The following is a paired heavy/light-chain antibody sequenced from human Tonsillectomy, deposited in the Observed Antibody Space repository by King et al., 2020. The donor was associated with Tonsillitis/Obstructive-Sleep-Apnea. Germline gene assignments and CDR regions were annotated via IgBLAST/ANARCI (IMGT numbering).Heavy chain of an antibody. J-gene: IGHJ4*02. Sequence: EVQLVQSGAEVKKPGESLWISCQGSGYSFTSTWIGWVRQMPGKGLEWMGIIYPGDSDTRYNPAFQGQVTISADKSISTAYLQWGSLKASDTAMYYCARRAYCSGPSCYTGGESDYWGQGTLVTVSS. CDR3: ARRAYCSGPSCYTGGESDY. CDR1: GYSFTSTW. D-gene: IGHD2-2*02. V-gene: IGHV5-51*01. CDR2: IYPGDSDT.
Light chain of an antibody. V-gene: IGKV2-40*01. Sequence: IVMTQTPLSLPVTPGEPASISCRSSQSLLNSEDGNIYLDWYLQKPGQSPQLLIYTLSYRASGVPDRFSGSGSGTHFTLKISRVEAEDVGVYYCMQRLEFPSTFGQGTKVEIK. CDR3: MQRLEFPST. J-gene: IGKJ1*01. CDR2: TLS. CDR1: QSLLNSEDGNIY.